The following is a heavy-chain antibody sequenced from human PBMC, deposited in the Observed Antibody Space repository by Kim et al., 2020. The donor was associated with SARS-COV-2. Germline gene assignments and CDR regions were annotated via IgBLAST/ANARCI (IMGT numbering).Heavy chain of an antibody. J-gene: IGHJ6*03. CDR3: ARIYYPYVYLDV. Sequence: YYNPSLKSRVTIAADTSKNEVSLSLTYVTAADTAVYYCARIYYPYVYLDVWGKGTSVTVSS. D-gene: IGHD1-26*01. V-gene: IGHV4-39*01.